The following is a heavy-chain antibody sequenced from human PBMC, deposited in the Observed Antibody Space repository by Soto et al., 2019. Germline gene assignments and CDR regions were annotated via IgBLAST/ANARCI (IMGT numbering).Heavy chain of an antibody. J-gene: IGHJ6*02. CDR1: GGTFISYA. Sequence: SVKVSCKASGGTFISYAISWVRQAPGRGLEWMGGIIPIFGTANCAQKFQGRVTITADKSTSTAYMELSSLRSEDTAVYYCARGDSSGYYILYYYYGMDVWGQGTTVTVSS. CDR2: IIPIFGTA. CDR3: ARGDSSGYYILYYYYGMDV. V-gene: IGHV1-69*06. D-gene: IGHD3-22*01.